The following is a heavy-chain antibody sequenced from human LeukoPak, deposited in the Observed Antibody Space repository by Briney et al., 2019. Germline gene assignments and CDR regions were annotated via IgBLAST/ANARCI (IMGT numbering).Heavy chain of an antibody. V-gene: IGHV4-4*07. Sequence: SETLSLTCTVSGGSISSYYWSWIRQPAGKGLEWIGRIYASGSTNYNPSLKSRATMSVDMSENQFSLKLRSVTAADTAVYYCARDMDPWGFGEYILWGQGTLVTVSS. D-gene: IGHD3-10*01. CDR2: IYASGST. CDR3: ARDMDPWGFGEYIL. CDR1: GGSISSYY. J-gene: IGHJ4*02.